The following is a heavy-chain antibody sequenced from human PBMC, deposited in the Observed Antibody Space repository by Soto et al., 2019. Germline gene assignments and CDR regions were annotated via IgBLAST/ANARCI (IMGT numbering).Heavy chain of an antibody. CDR1: GGSITSSNW. V-gene: IGHV4-4*02. J-gene: IGHJ4*02. CDR3: ARAAMGGSSWPFDY. Sequence: QVKLQESGPGLVKPSGTLSLTCAVSGGSITSSNWWSWVRKPPGKGLEWIGEIYHSGSTNYNPSLKSRVTISVDKSKNQFSLKLSSVTAADTAVYYCARAAMGGSSWPFDYWGQGTLVTVSS. D-gene: IGHD6-13*01. CDR2: IYHSGST.